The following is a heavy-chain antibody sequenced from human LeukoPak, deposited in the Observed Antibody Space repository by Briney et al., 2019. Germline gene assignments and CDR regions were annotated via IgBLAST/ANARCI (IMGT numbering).Heavy chain of an antibody. CDR1: GGSISNYY. Sequence: PSDTLSLTCTVSGGSISNYYWSWIRQPPGKGLEWIGYIYYSGSTNYNPSLKSRVTISVDTSKNQFSLKLNSVTAADTAVYYCARGTTVVTSWFDPWGQGTLVTVSS. V-gene: IGHV4-59*07. CDR3: ARGTTVVTSWFDP. J-gene: IGHJ5*02. CDR2: IYYSGST. D-gene: IGHD4-23*01.